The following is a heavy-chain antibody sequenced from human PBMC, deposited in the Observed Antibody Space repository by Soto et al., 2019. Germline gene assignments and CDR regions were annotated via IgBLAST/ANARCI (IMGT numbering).Heavy chain of an antibody. CDR2: IYYSGST. D-gene: IGHD6-19*01. CDR3: ARVRSGWDNDY. V-gene: IGHV4-61*01. Sequence: SETLSLTCTVSGGSVSSGSYYWSWIRQPPGKGLEWIGYIYYSGSTNYNPSLKSRVTISVDTSKNQFSLKLSSVTAADTAVYYCARVRSGWDNDYWGQRTLVTVSS. CDR1: GGSVSSGSYY. J-gene: IGHJ4*02.